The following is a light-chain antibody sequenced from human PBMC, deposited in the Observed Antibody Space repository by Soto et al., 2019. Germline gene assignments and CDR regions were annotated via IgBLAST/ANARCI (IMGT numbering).Light chain of an antibody. CDR2: ATS. V-gene: IGKV3-20*01. CDR3: QQSGNT. Sequence: IVLTQSPGTLSLSPGERATLSCRASQSVSSNYLAWYQQRPGQTPRLLIYATSSRATGIPDRFSGSGSGTDFTITISRLDPEDFAVYYCQQSGNTFGQGTRLEIK. J-gene: IGKJ5*01. CDR1: QSVSSNY.